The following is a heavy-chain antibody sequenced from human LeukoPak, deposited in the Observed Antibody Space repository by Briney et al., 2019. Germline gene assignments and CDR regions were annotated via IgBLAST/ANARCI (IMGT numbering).Heavy chain of an antibody. J-gene: IGHJ4*02. Sequence: ASVKVSCTASRYTLICYETHWVRQAPGQGPEWMGWINPNDGATKFAQKFQGRVTLSLYMPITTAYMEVTRLTSDDTAVYFCVRSFQLDASRRYYFHIWAQGTLVTVSS. CDR1: RYTLICYE. V-gene: IGHV1-2*02. CDR2: INPNDGAT. D-gene: IGHD1-1*01. CDR3: VRSFQLDASRRYYFHI.